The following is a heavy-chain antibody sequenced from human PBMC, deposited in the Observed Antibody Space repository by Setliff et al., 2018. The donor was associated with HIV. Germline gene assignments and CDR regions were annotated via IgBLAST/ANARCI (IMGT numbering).Heavy chain of an antibody. J-gene: IGHJ5*02. CDR2: ISHSGNT. CDR1: GGSISSHY. D-gene: IGHD1-26*01. CDR3: ARSTVGAGASFP. V-gene: IGHV4-59*11. Sequence: PSETLSLTCTVSGGSISSHYWSWIRQPPGKGLEWIGCISHSGNTNFNPSLNSRVTISLDTSKNQFSLRLTSLTAADTAIYYCARSTVGAGASFPWGRGILVTVS.